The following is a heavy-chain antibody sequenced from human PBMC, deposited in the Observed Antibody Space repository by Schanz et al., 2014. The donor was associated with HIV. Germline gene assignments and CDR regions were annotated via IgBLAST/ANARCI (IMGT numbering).Heavy chain of an antibody. J-gene: IGHJ4*02. D-gene: IGHD3-22*01. CDR1: GGSISAFY. CDR3: ARETRTYYYDSSGYYVD. CDR2: IYTSGST. Sequence: QVQLQESGPGLVKPSETLSLTCTVSGGSISAFYWSWIRQPAGKGLELIGRIYTSGSTNYNPSLKRRATMSVDTSKTQFSRKLSSVTAADTAVYYCARETRTYYYDSSGYYVDWGQGTLVTVSS. V-gene: IGHV4-4*07.